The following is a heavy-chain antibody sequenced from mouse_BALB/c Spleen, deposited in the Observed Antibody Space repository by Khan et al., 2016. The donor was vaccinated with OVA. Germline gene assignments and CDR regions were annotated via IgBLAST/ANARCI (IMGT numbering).Heavy chain of an antibody. D-gene: IGHD4-1*01. CDR1: GFTFSAYG. V-gene: IGHV5-6*01. CDR3: ASHLTGSFAY. J-gene: IGHJ3*01. CDR2: ISSGGDFT. Sequence: EVKVVESGGDLVKPGGSLKLSCAASGFTFSAYGMSWVRQTPDRRLEWVATISSGGDFTYYPDSVKGRFTISRDNAKNTLYLQMSSLKSEDTAMYYCASHLTGSFAYWGQGTLVTGSA.